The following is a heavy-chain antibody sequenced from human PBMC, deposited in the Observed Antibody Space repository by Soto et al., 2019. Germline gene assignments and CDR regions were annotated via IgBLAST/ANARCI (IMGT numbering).Heavy chain of an antibody. V-gene: IGHV3-23*01. D-gene: IGHD6-13*01. Sequence: GGSLRLSCAASGFTFSSYAMSWVRQAPGKGLEWVSAISGSGGSTYYADSVKGRFTISRDNSKNTLYLQMNSLRAEDTAVYYCAKQLHQGSSWHYYYYYMDVWGKGTTVTVSS. CDR1: GFTFSSYA. CDR2: ISGSGGST. CDR3: AKQLHQGSSWHYYYYYMDV. J-gene: IGHJ6*03.